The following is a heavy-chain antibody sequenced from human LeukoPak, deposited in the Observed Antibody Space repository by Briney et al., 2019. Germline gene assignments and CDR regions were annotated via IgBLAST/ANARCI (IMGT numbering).Heavy chain of an antibody. D-gene: IGHD6-13*01. CDR2: FDPEDGET. Sequence: ASVKVSCKASGGTFSSYAISWVRQAPGQGVEWMGGFDPEDGETIYAQKFQGRVTMTEDTSTDTAYMELSSLRSEDTAVYYCATVVIAAAAALDYWGQGTLVTVSS. CDR1: GGTFSSYA. CDR3: ATVVIAAAAALDY. V-gene: IGHV1-24*01. J-gene: IGHJ4*02.